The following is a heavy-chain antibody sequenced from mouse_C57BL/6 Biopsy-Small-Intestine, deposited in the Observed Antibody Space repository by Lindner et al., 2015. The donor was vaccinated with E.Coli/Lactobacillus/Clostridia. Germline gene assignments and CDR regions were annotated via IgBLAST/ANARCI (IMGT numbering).Heavy chain of an antibody. CDR2: ILPGSDTT. CDR1: DYTFTGYW. V-gene: IGHV1-9*01. Sequence: VQLQESGAELMKPGASVKLFCKTTDYTFTGYWIQWVKQRPGHGLEWIGEILPGSDTTNYNEKFKGKATFTADTSSNTAYMQLSSLTTEDSAIYYCARNFYTMDYWGQGTSVTVSS. CDR3: ARNFYTMDY. J-gene: IGHJ4*01.